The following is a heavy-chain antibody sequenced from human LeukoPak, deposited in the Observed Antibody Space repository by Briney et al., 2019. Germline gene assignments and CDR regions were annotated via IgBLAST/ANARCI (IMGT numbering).Heavy chain of an antibody. D-gene: IGHD2-15*01. CDR3: ARVGYCSGGSCSMDV. J-gene: IGHJ6*03. CDR2: ISGYNDNT. Sequence: GSVKVSCKASGYTLTSDGISWVRQAPGQELGGMGWISGYNDNTNYAQKVQGRVTMTTDTSTSTAYMELRSLRSDDTAVYYCARVGYCSGGSCSMDVWGKGTTVTVAS. V-gene: IGHV1-18*01. CDR1: GYTLTSDG.